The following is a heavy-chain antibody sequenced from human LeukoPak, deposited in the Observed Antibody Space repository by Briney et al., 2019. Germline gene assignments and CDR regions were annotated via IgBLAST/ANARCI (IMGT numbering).Heavy chain of an antibody. CDR3: AKTGDSSGFYYGVDY. D-gene: IGHD3-22*01. CDR1: GFTFSSYA. J-gene: IGHJ4*02. Sequence: PGGSLRLSCAASGFTFSSYAMSWVRQAPGKGLEWVSAISGSGGSTYYADSVKGRFTISRDNSKNTLYVQMNSLRAEDTAVYYCAKTGDSSGFYYGVDYWGQGTLVTVSS. V-gene: IGHV3-23*01. CDR2: ISGSGGST.